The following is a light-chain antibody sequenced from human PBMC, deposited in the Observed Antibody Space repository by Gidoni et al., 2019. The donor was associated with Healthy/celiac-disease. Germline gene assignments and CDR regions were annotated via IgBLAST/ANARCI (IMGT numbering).Light chain of an antibody. J-gene: IGKJ4*01. CDR3: QQYGSSPLT. Sequence: DIVLTQSPGTLSLSPGERATLSCRASQSVSSSYLAWYQQKTGQAPRLLIYGASSRATGIPDRFSGSGSGTDFTLTISRLEPEDFAVYYCQQYGSSPLTFGGGTKVEIK. CDR1: QSVSSSY. CDR2: GAS. V-gene: IGKV3-20*01.